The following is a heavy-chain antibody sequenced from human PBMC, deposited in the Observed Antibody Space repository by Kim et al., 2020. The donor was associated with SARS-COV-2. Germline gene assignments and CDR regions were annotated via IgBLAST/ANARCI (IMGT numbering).Heavy chain of an antibody. V-gene: IGHV3-30*04. Sequence: GGSLRLSCAASGFTFSSYAMHWVRQAPGKGLEWVAVISYDGSNKYYVDSVKGRFTISRDNSKNTLYLQMNSLRAEDTAVYYCARGGGGSNFGAFDYLGQG. D-gene: IGHD1-26*01. CDR3: ARGGGGSNFGAFDY. J-gene: IGHJ4*02. CDR1: GFTFSSYA. CDR2: ISYDGSNK.